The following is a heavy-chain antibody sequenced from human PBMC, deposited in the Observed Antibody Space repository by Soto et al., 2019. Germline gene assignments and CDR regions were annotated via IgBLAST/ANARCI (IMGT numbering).Heavy chain of an antibody. Sequence: QVQLVQSGAEVKKPGASVKVSCKASGYTFTSYYMHWVRQAPGQGLEWMGIINPSGGSTSYAQKFQGRVTMTRDTSTSTVYMELSSLRSEDTAEYYCARDHIVVVPAAMKGDAYYYYYGMDVWGQGTTVTVSS. CDR2: INPSGGST. J-gene: IGHJ6*02. CDR3: ARDHIVVVPAAMKGDAYYYYYGMDV. V-gene: IGHV1-46*01. D-gene: IGHD2-2*01. CDR1: GYTFTSYY.